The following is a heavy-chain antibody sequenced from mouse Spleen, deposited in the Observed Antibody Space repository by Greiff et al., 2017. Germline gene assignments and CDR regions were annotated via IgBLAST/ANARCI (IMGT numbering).Heavy chain of an antibody. CDR3: ASMITTTRFAY. CDR1: GYSITSGYY. CDR2: ISYDGSN. J-gene: IGHJ3*01. V-gene: IGHV3-6*01. Sequence: VQLQQSGPGLVKPSQSLSLTCSVTGYSITSGYYWNWIRQFPGNKLEWMGYISYDGSNNYNPSLKNRISITRDTSKNQFFLKLNSVTTEDTATYYCASMITTTRFAYWGQGTLVTVSA. D-gene: IGHD2-4*01.